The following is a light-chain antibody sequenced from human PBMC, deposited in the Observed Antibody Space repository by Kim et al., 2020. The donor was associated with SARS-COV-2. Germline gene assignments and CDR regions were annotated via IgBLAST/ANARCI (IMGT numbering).Light chain of an antibody. V-gene: IGKV3-15*01. CDR2: GAA. CDR3: QQYDNRPYT. J-gene: IGKJ2*01. Sequence: EIVMTQSPATLSVSPGERVTLSCRAGQTISTNLAWHQQKPGQPPRLLIYGAATRATGIPARFSGSGSGTEFTLTISSLQSEDFAVYYCQQYDNRPYTFGQGTKLEI. CDR1: QTISTN.